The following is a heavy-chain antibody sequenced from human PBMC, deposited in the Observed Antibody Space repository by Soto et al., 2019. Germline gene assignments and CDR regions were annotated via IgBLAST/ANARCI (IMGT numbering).Heavy chain of an antibody. CDR2: ISSNGGST. V-gene: IGHV3-64D*06. CDR3: VKHPGSYYGGADWFNP. CDR1: GFTFSSYA. Sequence: PGGSLRLSCSASGFTFSSYAMHWVRQAPGKGLEYVSAISSNGGSTYYADSVKGRFTISRDNSKSTLYLQMSSLRAEDTAVYYCVKHPGSYYGGADWFNPWGQGTLVTVSS. D-gene: IGHD1-26*01. J-gene: IGHJ5*02.